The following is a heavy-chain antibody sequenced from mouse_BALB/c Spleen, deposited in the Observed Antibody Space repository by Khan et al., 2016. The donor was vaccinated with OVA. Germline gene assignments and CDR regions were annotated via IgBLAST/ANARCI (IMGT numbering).Heavy chain of an antibody. D-gene: IGHD2-3*01. V-gene: IGHV3-2*02. CDR1: GYSITSDYA. Sequence: EVQLQESGPGLVKPSQSLSLTCTVTGYSITSDYAWNWIRPFPGNKLEWMGYISYSGSTNYNPALKSRITITRDTSKNHFFLQLNSVNTEDTATYYCARDGSRYNYAMDYWGQGTSVTVSS. CDR3: ARDGSRYNYAMDY. CDR2: ISYSGST. J-gene: IGHJ4*01.